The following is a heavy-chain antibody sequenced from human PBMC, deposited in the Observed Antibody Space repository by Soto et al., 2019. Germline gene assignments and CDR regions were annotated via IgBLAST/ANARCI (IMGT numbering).Heavy chain of an antibody. D-gene: IGHD6-13*01. CDR3: DRDPPNSSWSFDC. Sequence: QVQLVESGGGVVQPGRSLRLSCSASGFTFSTHAMHWIRQAPGKGLEWVAFLWSDGSNEHYADSVKGRFTISRDNSKNTVTRHKYSLRAEATAIYYCDRDPPNSSWSFDCWGQVTLVTVSS. CDR2: LWSDGSNE. J-gene: IGHJ4*02. CDR1: GFTFSTHA. V-gene: IGHV3-33*01.